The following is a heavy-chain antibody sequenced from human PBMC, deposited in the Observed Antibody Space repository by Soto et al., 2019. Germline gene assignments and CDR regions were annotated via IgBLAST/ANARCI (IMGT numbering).Heavy chain of an antibody. J-gene: IGHJ4*01. CDR3: ARDGGRHSGGIDY. D-gene: IGHD1-26*01. Sequence: QVQLVQSGAEVKKPGSSVKVSCKASGGTFSRYSINWVRQAPGQGLEWMGEIIPIFGTANYAQKFQGRVTITADESTSTAYMELSSMRSEDTAVYSCARDGGRHSGGIDYWGHGALVIGSS. CDR1: GGTFSRYS. CDR2: IIPIFGTA. V-gene: IGHV1-69*01.